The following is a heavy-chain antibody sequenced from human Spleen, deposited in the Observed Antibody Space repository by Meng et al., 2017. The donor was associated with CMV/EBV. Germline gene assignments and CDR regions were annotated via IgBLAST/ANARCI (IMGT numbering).Heavy chain of an antibody. D-gene: IGHD2-2*01. Sequence: ASVKVSCKASGYIFTDYFLHWVRQAPGQGLEWMGWMNPKSGGTKYAQKFQGRVTMTRDTSISTAYMELSRLRSDDTAVYYCARDRQIVVVPAGMGYWGQGTLVTVSS. J-gene: IGHJ4*02. V-gene: IGHV1-2*02. CDR2: MNPKSGGT. CDR3: ARDRQIVVVPAGMGY. CDR1: GYIFTDYF.